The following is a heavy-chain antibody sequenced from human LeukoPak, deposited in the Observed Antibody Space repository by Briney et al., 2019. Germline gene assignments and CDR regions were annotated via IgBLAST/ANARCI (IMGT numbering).Heavy chain of an antibody. CDR3: ARDGVSPSGYGMDV. J-gene: IGHJ6*02. CDR2: IWYDGSNK. Sequence: GGSLRLSCAASGFTFSSYGMHWVRQAPGKGLEWVAVIWYDGSNKYYADSVKGRFTISRDNSKNTLYLQMNSLRAEDTAVYYCARDGVSPSGYGMDVWGQGTTVTVPS. CDR1: GFTFSSYG. D-gene: IGHD6-6*01. V-gene: IGHV3-33*01.